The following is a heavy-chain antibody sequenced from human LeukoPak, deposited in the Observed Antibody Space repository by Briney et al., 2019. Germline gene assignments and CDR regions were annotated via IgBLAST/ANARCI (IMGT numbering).Heavy chain of an antibody. CDR1: GGTFSSYA. D-gene: IGHD3-22*01. CDR2: IIPILGIA. V-gene: IGHV1-69*04. J-gene: IGHJ4*02. CDR3: ARVLLYYDSSGYDY. Sequence: SVKVSCKASGGTFSSYAISWVRQAPGQGLEWMGRIIPILGIANYAQKFQGRVTITADKSTSTAYMELSSLRSEDTAVYYCARVLLYYDSSGYDYWGQGTLVTVSS.